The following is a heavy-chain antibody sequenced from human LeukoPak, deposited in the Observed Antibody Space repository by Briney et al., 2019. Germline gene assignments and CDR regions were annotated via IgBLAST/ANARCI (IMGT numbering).Heavy chain of an antibody. CDR1: GGTFISYA. D-gene: IGHD3-10*01. CDR3: ARVKRERWFGEDI. Sequence: ASVKVSCKASGGTFISYAISWVRQAPGQGLEWMGGIIPIFGTANYAQKFQGRATITADESTSTAYMELSSLRSEDTAVYYCARVKRERWFGEDIWGQGTLVTVSS. J-gene: IGHJ4*02. CDR2: IIPIFGTA. V-gene: IGHV1-69*13.